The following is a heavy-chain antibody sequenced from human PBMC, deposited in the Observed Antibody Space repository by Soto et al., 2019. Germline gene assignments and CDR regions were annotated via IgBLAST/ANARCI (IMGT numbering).Heavy chain of an antibody. CDR1: GFTFSSYG. Sequence: QVQLVESGGGVVQPGRSLRLSCAASGFTFSSYGMHWVRQAPGKGLEWVAVISYDGSNKYYADSVKGRFTISRDNSKNRLYLQMNSLRAEDTAVYYCAKDSGKYCSGGSCYGFDLWGRGTLVTVSS. CDR2: ISYDGSNK. J-gene: IGHJ2*01. CDR3: AKDSGKYCSGGSCYGFDL. V-gene: IGHV3-30*18. D-gene: IGHD2-15*01.